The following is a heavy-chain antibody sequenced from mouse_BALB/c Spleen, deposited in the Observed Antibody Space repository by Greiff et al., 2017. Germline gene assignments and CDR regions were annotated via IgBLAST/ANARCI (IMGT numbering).Heavy chain of an antibody. CDR3: TRGNYYGSSHWYFDV. J-gene: IGHJ1*01. CDR2: INPSNGGT. Sequence: VQLQESGAELVKPGASVKLSCKASGYTFTSYYMYWVKQRPGQGLEWIGEINPSNGGTNFNEKFKSKATLTVDKSSSTAYMQLSSLTSEDSAVYYCTRGNYYGSSHWYFDVWGAGTTVTVSS. V-gene: IGHV1S81*02. CDR1: GYTFTSYY. D-gene: IGHD1-1*01.